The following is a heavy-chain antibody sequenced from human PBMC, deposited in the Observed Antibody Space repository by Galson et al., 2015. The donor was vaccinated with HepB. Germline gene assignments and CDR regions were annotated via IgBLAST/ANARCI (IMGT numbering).Heavy chain of an antibody. CDR1: GFTFSSYA. CDR3: ARAGTSSWYVRSYYYYGMDV. CDR2: ISYDGSNK. Sequence: SLRLSCAASGFTFSSYAMHWVRQAPGKGLEWVAVISYDGSNKYYADSVKGRFTISRDNSKNTLYLQMNSLRAEDTAVYYCARAGTSSWYVRSYYYYGMDVWGQGTTVTVSS. V-gene: IGHV3-30*04. J-gene: IGHJ6*02. D-gene: IGHD6-13*01.